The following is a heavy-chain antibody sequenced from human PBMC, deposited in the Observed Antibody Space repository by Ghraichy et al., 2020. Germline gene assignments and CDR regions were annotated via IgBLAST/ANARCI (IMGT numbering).Heavy chain of an antibody. Sequence: GALNISCAASGFTFSSYTMNWVRQAPGKGLEWVSSISGSGGSTYYADSVKGRFTISRDNSKNTLYLQMNSLRDDDTAVYYCAKDLVGASNFWGQGTLVTVSS. J-gene: IGHJ4*02. CDR2: ISGSGGST. CDR1: GFTFSSYT. D-gene: IGHD1-26*01. CDR3: AKDLVGASNF. V-gene: IGHV3-23*01.